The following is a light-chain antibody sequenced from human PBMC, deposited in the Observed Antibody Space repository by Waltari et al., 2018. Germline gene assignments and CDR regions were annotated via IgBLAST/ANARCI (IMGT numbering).Light chain of an antibody. Sequence: QSVLTQPSSASGTPGQRVSISCSGSRFNIESNGVNWYQQVQGTSPKLIIYSNNLRPSGVPARFSGSQTGASGSLAISGLQSDDEADYYCGAWDDSLNARVFGGGTKLTVL. V-gene: IGLV1-44*01. J-gene: IGLJ3*02. CDR2: SNN. CDR1: RFNIESNG. CDR3: GAWDDSLNARV.